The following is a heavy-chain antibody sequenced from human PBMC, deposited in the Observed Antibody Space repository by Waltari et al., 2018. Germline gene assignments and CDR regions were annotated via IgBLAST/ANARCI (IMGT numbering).Heavy chain of an antibody. J-gene: IGHJ6*02. CDR3: TTDIMLRVFSNV. V-gene: IGHV1-24*01. Sequence: QVQLVQSGAEVRKPGASVKVSCKVSGYSLSELSMHWVRQGPGKGLEWVGGLEPEDEETVYAQKFQGRVTMTEDTSTDTAYMELSSLRSDDTAVYYCTTDIMLRVFSNVWGQGTTVTVSS. D-gene: IGHD3-10*01. CDR1: GYSLSELS. CDR2: LEPEDEET.